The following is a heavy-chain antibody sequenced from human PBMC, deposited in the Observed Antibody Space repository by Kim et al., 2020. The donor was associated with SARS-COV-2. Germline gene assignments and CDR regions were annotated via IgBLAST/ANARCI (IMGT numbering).Heavy chain of an antibody. J-gene: IGHJ5*02. CDR3: ARGVS. Sequence: GGSLRLSCAASGFTFSSHWMSWVRQAPGKGLEWVANIKEDGSEKYYEDSVKGRLIISRDNPKNSLYLQMNSLRAEDTAVYYCARGVSWGQGTRVTVSS. V-gene: IGHV3-7*01. CDR2: IKEDGSEK. CDR1: GFTFSSHW.